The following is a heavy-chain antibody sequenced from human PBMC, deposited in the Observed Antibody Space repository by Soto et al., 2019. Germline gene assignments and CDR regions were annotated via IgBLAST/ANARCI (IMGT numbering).Heavy chain of an antibody. Sequence: ASVKVSSKASGYTFTRYYMHWVRQAPGQGLEWIGIINPSGGSTSYAQKFQGRVTMTRDTSASTVYMELSSLRSEDTAVYYCARDFITMIVVVTNYYYYGMDVWGQGTTVTVSS. J-gene: IGHJ6*02. D-gene: IGHD3-22*01. CDR1: GYTFTRYY. CDR2: INPSGGST. CDR3: ARDFITMIVVVTNYYYYGMDV. V-gene: IGHV1-46*01.